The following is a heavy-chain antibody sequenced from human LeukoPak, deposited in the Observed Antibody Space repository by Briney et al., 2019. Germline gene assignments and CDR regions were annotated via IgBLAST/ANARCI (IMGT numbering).Heavy chain of an antibody. CDR1: GFTVSSNY. CDR2: IYSGGST. D-gene: IGHD5-12*01. V-gene: IGHV3-66*02. J-gene: IGHJ4*02. Sequence: GGSLRLSCAASGFTVSSNYMSWVRQALGKGLEWVSVIYSGGSTYYADSVKGRFTISRDNSKNTLYLQMNSLRAEDTAAYYCARDRGYVNFDYWGQGTLVTVSS. CDR3: ARDRGYVNFDY.